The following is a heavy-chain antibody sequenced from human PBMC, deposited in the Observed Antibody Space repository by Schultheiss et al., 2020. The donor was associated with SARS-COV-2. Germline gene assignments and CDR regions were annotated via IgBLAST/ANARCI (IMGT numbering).Heavy chain of an antibody. Sequence: GESLKISCAASGFTFSSYWMHWVRQAPGKGLVWVSRINSDGSSTSYAASVKGRFTISRDNSENTLFLQMNSLRAEDTAVYYCAKARTGFCSSTTCHYFDYWGQGTLVTVSS. CDR3: AKARTGFCSSTTCHYFDY. J-gene: IGHJ4*02. D-gene: IGHD2-2*01. V-gene: IGHV3-74*01. CDR1: GFTFSSYW. CDR2: INSDGSST.